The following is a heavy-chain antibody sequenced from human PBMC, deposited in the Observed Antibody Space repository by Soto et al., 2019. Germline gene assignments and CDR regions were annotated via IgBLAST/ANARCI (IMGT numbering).Heavy chain of an antibody. Sequence: QVQLQESGPRLVKPSGTLSLTCTVSGGSISSNNWWTWVRQPPGKGLEWIGEIYHSGDTNYKTSLESRVSISVDKSKNQISLRLNSLTAADTAVYYCARETYSNYGGWIDYWGQGALVTVSS. CDR2: IYHSGDT. V-gene: IGHV4-4*02. D-gene: IGHD4-4*01. CDR1: GGSISSNNW. J-gene: IGHJ4*02. CDR3: ARETYSNYGGWIDY.